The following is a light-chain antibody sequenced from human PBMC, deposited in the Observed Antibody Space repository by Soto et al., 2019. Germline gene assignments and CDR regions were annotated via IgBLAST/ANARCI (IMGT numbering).Light chain of an antibody. Sequence: DVQMTQSPSTLSASVGDRVTITCRASQSISTWLAWYQQKSGKAPNLLIYGASSLKRGVPSRFSGSGSGTEFTLTISSLQPDDFATYYCQQYNSYPLTFGGGTKGEI. CDR1: QSISTW. V-gene: IGKV1-5*01. CDR3: QQYNSYPLT. CDR2: GAS. J-gene: IGKJ4*01.